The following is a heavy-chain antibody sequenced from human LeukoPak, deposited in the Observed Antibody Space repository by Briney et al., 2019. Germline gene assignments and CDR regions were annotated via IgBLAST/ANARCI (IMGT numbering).Heavy chain of an antibody. CDR2: IYSGGST. Sequence: GGSLRLSCAASGFTVSSNHMSWVRQAPGKGLEWVSVIYSGGSTYYADSVKGRFTISRHNSKNTLYLQMNSLRAEDTAVYYCASELDYYGSGSYYYGMDVWGQGTTVTVSS. CDR1: GFTVSSNH. V-gene: IGHV3-53*04. CDR3: ASELDYYGSGSYYYGMDV. D-gene: IGHD3-10*01. J-gene: IGHJ6*02.